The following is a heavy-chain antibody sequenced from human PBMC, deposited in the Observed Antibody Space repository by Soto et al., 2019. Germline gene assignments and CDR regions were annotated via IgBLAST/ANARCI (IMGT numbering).Heavy chain of an antibody. CDR2: IIPIFGTA. V-gene: IGHV1-69*13. D-gene: IGHD5-18*01. J-gene: IGHJ6*02. Sequence: WASVKVSCKASGGTFSSYAISWVRQAPGQGLEWMGGIIPIFGTANYAQKFQGRVTITADESTSTAYMELSSLRSEDTAVYYCARETRRATAMEHYYYYYYGMDVWGQGTTVTVSS. CDR1: GGTFSSYA. CDR3: ARETRRATAMEHYYYYYYGMDV.